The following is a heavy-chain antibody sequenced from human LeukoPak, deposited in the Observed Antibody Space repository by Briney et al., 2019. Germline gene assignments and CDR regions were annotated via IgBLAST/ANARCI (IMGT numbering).Heavy chain of an antibody. J-gene: IGHJ5*02. CDR3: ARVAGIPAATNWFDP. D-gene: IGHD2-2*01. CDR1: GGTFSSYA. V-gene: IGHV1-69*13. CDR2: IIPIFGTA. Sequence: GASVKVSCKASGGTFSSYAISWVRQAPGQGLEWMGGIIPIFGTANYAQKFQGRVTITADGSTSTAYMELSSLRSEDTAVYYCARVAGIPAATNWFDPWGQGTLVTVSS.